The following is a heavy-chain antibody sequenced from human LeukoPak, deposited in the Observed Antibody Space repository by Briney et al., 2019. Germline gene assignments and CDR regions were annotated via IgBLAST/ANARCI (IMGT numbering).Heavy chain of an antibody. D-gene: IGHD3-10*01. J-gene: IGHJ6*03. CDR1: GGSISGGSYY. Sequence: SQTLSLTCTVSGGSISGGSYYWSWIRQPAGKGLEWIGRIYTSGSTNYNPSLKSRVTISVDTSKNQFSLKLSSVTAADTAVYYCARAASYYYGSGSYYKDYYYYYMDVWGKGTTVTVSS. CDR3: ARAASYYYGSGSYYKDYYYYYMDV. CDR2: IYTSGST. V-gene: IGHV4-61*02.